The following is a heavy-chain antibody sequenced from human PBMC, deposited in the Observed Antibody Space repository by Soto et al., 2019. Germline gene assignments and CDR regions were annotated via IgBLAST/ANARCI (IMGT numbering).Heavy chain of an antibody. CDR3: ATGQVSSYYPLSFDY. J-gene: IGHJ4*02. Sequence: ASVKVSCKVSGYTLTELSMHWLRQAPGKGLEWMGGFDPEDGETIYAQKFQGRVTMTEDTSTDTAYMELSSLRSEDTAVYYCATGQVSSYYPLSFDYWGQGTLVTVSS. V-gene: IGHV1-24*01. CDR2: FDPEDGET. CDR1: GYTLTELS. D-gene: IGHD1-26*01.